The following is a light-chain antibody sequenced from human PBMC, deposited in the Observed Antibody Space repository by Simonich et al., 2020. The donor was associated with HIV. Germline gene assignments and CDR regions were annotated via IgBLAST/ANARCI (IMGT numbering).Light chain of an antibody. CDR3: SSYAVSNNLV. CDR1: SSDVGSLNL. V-gene: IGLV2-14*02. Sequence: QSALTQPASLSGVPGKSITISCTETSSDVGSLNLVSWCQQHPGKAPKLMIFEGNNRPSGVPDRFSGSKSGNTASLTDSGLQAEDEADYYCSSYAVSNNLVFGGGTKLTVL. CDR2: EGN. J-gene: IGLJ2*01.